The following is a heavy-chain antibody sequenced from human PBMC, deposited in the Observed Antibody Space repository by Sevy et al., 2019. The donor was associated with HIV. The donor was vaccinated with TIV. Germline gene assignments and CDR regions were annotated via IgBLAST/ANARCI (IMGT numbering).Heavy chain of an antibody. V-gene: IGHV3-7*01. CDR2: IKEDGSEK. CDR3: ARYLYDSSAFDS. CDR1: GFTFSRYW. Sequence: GGFLRLSCAASGFTFSRYWMSWVRQAPGKGLEWVANIKEDGSEKYYVDSVKGRFTISRYNAENSLYLQMNSLRAEDTAVYNCARYLYDSSAFDSWGQGTLVNVSS. D-gene: IGHD3-22*01. J-gene: IGHJ4*02.